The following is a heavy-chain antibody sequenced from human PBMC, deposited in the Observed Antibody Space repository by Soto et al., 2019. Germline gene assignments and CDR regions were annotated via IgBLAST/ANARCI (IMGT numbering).Heavy chain of an antibody. V-gene: IGHV4-59*01. Sequence: SETLSLTCTVSDGSISSYYWSWIRQPPGKGLEWIGYIYGTGTTNYSPSLTNRVTISVDMSKNQFSLRLSSVTAADTAVYYCARSGYCSGGSCYSGLLYGMDVWGQGTTVTVSS. CDR2: IYGTGTT. CDR3: ARSGYCSGGSCYSGLLYGMDV. J-gene: IGHJ6*02. CDR1: DGSISSYY. D-gene: IGHD2-15*01.